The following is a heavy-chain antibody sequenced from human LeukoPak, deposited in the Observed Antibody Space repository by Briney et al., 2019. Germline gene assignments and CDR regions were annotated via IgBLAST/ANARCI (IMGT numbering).Heavy chain of an antibody. CDR2: IYSGGST. CDR3: ARGQVVISEYYFDY. J-gene: IGHJ4*01. D-gene: IGHD3-22*01. V-gene: IGHV3-53*01. Sequence: GGSLRLSCAASVFTVSSNYMSWVRQAPGKGLEWVSVIYSGGSTYYADSVKGRFTISRDNSKNTLYLQMNSLRAEDTAVYYCARGQVVISEYYFDYWGHGTLVTVSS. CDR1: VFTVSSNY.